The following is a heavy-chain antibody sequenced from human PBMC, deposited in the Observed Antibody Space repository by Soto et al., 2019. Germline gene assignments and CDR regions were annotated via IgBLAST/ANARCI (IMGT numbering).Heavy chain of an antibody. D-gene: IGHD3-16*02. V-gene: IGHV1-46*01. CDR1: GYTFSSYG. Sequence: ASVKVSCTSSGYTFSSYGIGGVREAPGYGLEWMGIINPNGGSRRFGHTFQCRITITRDTSTSPGYRELRSVGAWDTAVFFCGISSGEVIGMNIEGSLWLAPRGQGSLVPVSS. CDR3: GISSGEVIGMNIEGSLWLAP. CDR2: INPNGGSR. J-gene: IGHJ5*02.